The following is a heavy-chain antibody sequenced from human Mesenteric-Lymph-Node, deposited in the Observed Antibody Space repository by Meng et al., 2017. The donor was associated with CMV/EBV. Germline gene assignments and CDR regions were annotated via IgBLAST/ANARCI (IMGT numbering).Heavy chain of an antibody. Sequence: GGSLRLSCAASGFTFSSYSMNWVRQAPGKGLEWVSAISRDSDLTFYADSVKGRFTISRDNSRNTLFLQMNSLRAEDTAIYYCAKDCYLRGTRPQGYFDSWGQGTLVTVSS. V-gene: IGHV3-23*01. CDR1: GFTFSSYS. CDR3: AKDCYLRGTRPQGYFDS. D-gene: IGHD2-15*01. CDR2: ISRDSDLT. J-gene: IGHJ4*02.